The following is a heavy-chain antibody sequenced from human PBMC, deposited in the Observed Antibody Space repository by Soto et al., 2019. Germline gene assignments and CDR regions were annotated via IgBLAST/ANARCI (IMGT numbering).Heavy chain of an antibody. CDR2: IYYSGST. V-gene: IGHV4-59*01. CDR3: ARGESNVWGSYRSYYFDY. CDR1: GGSISSYH. D-gene: IGHD3-16*02. Sequence: SETLSLTCTVSGGSISSYHWSWIRQPPGKGLEWIGYIYYSGSTNYNPSLKSRVTISVDTSKNQFSLKLSSVTAADTAVYYCARGESNVWGSYRSYYFDYWGQGTLVTVSS. J-gene: IGHJ4*02.